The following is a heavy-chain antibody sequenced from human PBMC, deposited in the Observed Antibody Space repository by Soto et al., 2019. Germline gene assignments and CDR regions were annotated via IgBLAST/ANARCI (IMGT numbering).Heavy chain of an antibody. V-gene: IGHV1-69*12. CDR1: GGTFSSYA. J-gene: IGHJ4*02. CDR2: IIPIFGTA. Sequence: QVQLVQSGAEVKKPGSSVKVSCKASGGTFSSYAISWVRQAPGQGLEWMGGIIPIFGTANYAQKFQGRVTITADESTSTAYMELSSLRSEDTAVYYCARSRITIFGVVKPSPPWFDYWGQGTLVTVSS. D-gene: IGHD3-3*01. CDR3: ARSRITIFGVVKPSPPWFDY.